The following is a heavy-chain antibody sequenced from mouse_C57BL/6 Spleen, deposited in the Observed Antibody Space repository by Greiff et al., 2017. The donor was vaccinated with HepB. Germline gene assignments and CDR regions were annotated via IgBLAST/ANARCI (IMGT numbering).Heavy chain of an antibody. CDR1: GFTFSDYG. J-gene: IGHJ3*01. Sequence: EVNVVESGGGLVKPGGSLKLSCAASGFTFSDYGMHWVRQAPEKGLEWVAYISSGSSTIYYADTVKGRFTISRDNAKNTLFLQMTSLRSEDTAMYYCARGEVFGLAYWGQGTLVTVSA. CDR3: ARGEVFGLAY. CDR2: ISSGSSTI. V-gene: IGHV5-17*01. D-gene: IGHD2-14*01.